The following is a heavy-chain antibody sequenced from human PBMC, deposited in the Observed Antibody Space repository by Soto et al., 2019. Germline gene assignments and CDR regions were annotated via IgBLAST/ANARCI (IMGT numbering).Heavy chain of an antibody. J-gene: IGHJ6*02. CDR3: ASSSNYYYYGMGV. V-gene: IGHV3-66*01. CDR1: GFTVSSSY. CDR2: IYSGGST. D-gene: IGHD6-6*01. Sequence: PGGSLRLSCAASGFTVSSSYMSWVRQAPGKGLEWVSIIYSGGSTYYADSVKGRFTISRDNSKNTLYLQMNSLRAEDTAVYYCASSSNYYYYGMGVWGQGATVTVSS.